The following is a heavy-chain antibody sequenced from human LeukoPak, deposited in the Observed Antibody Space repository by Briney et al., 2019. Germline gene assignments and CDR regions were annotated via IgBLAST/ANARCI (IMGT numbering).Heavy chain of an antibody. CDR2: INHSGST. CDR3: ARQEGEEQWLVV. CDR1: GGSFSGYY. Sequence: SETLSLTRAVYGGSFSGYYWSWIRQPPGKGLEWIGEINHSGSTNYNPSLKSRVTISVDTSKNQFSLKLSSVTAADTAVYYCARQEGEEQWLVVWGQGTLVTVSS. V-gene: IGHV4-34*01. D-gene: IGHD6-19*01. J-gene: IGHJ4*02.